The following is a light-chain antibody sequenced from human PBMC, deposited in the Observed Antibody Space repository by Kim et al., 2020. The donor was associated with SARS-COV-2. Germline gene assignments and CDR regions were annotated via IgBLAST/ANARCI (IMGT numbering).Light chain of an antibody. Sequence: ASVGDSVTITCRASQGVSAWLAWYQQKPGKAPTLLIYSASTLQSGVPSRFSGSGSGTYFTLTISSLQPEDFATYYCQQASKFPRTFGQGTKLEI. J-gene: IGKJ2*01. V-gene: IGKV1-12*01. CDR2: SAS. CDR1: QGVSAW. CDR3: QQASKFPRT.